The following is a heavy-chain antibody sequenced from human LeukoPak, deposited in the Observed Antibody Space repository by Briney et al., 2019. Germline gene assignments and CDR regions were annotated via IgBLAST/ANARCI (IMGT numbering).Heavy chain of an antibody. Sequence: SETLSLTCAVYGGSFSDYSWTWIRQPPGKGLEWIGEINHSGGTNYNPSLMSRVTISVDTSKNQFSLKLSSVTAADTAVYYCARGSEYSGSSPLDYWGQGTLVTVSS. J-gene: IGHJ4*02. CDR3: ARGSEYSGSSPLDY. CDR1: GGSFSDYS. V-gene: IGHV4-34*01. CDR2: INHSGGT. D-gene: IGHD1-26*01.